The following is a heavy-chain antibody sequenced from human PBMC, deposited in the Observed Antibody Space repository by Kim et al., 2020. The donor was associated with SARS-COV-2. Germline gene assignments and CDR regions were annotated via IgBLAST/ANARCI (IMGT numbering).Heavy chain of an antibody. D-gene: IGHD3-10*01. J-gene: IGHJ5*02. CDR3: ARHPYGRFDP. CDR2: IYYSGST. Sequence: SETLSLTCTVSGGSISSSSYYWGWIRQPPGKGLEWIGSIYYSGSTYYNPSLKSRVTISVDTSKNQFSLKLSSVTAADTAVYYCARHPYGRFDPWGQGTLVTVSS. V-gene: IGHV4-39*01. CDR1: GGSISSSSYY.